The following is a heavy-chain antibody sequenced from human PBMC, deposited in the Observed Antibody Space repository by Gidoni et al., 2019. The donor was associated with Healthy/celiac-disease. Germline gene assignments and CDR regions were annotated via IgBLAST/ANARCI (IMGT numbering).Heavy chain of an antibody. CDR3: AKDLWGRDGYREGAFDI. V-gene: IGHV3-9*01. J-gene: IGHJ3*02. CDR2: ISWNSGSI. Sequence: EVQLVESGGGLVQPGRSLSLSCAASGFTFDDYAMHWVRQAPGKGLEWVSGISWNSGSIGYADSVKGRFTISRDNAKNSLYLQMNSLRAEDTALYYCAKDLWGRDGYREGAFDIWGQGTMVTVSS. CDR1: GFTFDDYA. D-gene: IGHD3-16*01.